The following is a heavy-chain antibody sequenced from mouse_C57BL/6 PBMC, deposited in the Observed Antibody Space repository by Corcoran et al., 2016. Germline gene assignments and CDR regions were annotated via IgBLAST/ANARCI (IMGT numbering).Heavy chain of an antibody. J-gene: IGHJ3*01. V-gene: IGHV1-18*01. D-gene: IGHD2-3*01. Sequence: EFQLQLSGPELVKPGASVKIPCKASGYTFTDYNMDWVKQSHGKSLAWIGDINPNNGGTIYNQKFKGKATLLVDKSSSTAYMELRSLTSEDTAVYYCARDGYYGWAYWGQGTLVTVSA. CDR2: INPNNGGT. CDR1: GYTFTDYN. CDR3: ARDGYYGWAY.